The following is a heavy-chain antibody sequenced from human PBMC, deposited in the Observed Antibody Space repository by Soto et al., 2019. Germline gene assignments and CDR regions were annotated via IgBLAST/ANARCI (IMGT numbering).Heavy chain of an antibody. CDR1: GYSFTSYW. V-gene: IGHV5-10-1*01. Sequence: GESLKISCRGSGYSFTSYWISWVRQMPEKGLEWIARIDPSDSYTNYSPSFQGHVTISADKSISTAFLQWSSLKASDTAIYYCAKSPLLAVPGTFDYWGQGTLVTVSS. CDR3: AKSPLLAVPGTFDY. D-gene: IGHD6-13*01. CDR2: IDPSDSYT. J-gene: IGHJ4*02.